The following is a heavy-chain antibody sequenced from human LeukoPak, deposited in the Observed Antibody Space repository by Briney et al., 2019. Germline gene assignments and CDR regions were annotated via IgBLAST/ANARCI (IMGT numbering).Heavy chain of an antibody. J-gene: IGHJ4*02. D-gene: IGHD6-6*01. CDR2: IRYDGGNK. CDR1: GFTFSNYG. V-gene: IGHV3-30*02. Sequence: PGGSQRLCCAASGFTFSNYGMHWVRQAPGKGLEWVAFIRYDGGNKYYADSVKGRFTISRDNSKNTLYLQMNSLRAEDTAVYYCAKSSGQYSSSSPFDYWGQGTLVTVSS. CDR3: AKSSGQYSSSSPFDY.